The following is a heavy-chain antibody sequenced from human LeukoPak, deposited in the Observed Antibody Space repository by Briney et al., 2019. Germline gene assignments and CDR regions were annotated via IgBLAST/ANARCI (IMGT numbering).Heavy chain of an antibody. V-gene: IGHV1-18*01. J-gene: IGHJ3*02. D-gene: IGHD3-22*01. CDR1: GYTFTSYG. Sequence: ASVKVSCKASGYTFTSYGISWVRQAPGQGLEWMGWISAYNGNTNYAQKLQGRVTMTTDTSTSTAYMELRSPRSDDTAVYYRARGGSGYYYNAFDIWGQGTMVTVSS. CDR2: ISAYNGNT. CDR3: ARGGSGYYYNAFDI.